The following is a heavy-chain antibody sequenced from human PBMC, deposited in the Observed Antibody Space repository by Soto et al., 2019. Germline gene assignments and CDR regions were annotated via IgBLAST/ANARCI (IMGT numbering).Heavy chain of an antibody. V-gene: IGHV3-23*01. J-gene: IGHJ4*02. D-gene: IGHD6-6*01. CDR1: GFTFGSYG. CDR3: AKDTRIAARPIGYFDH. Sequence: EVQLLESGGGLVQPGGSLRLTCAASGFTFGSYGMSWVRQAPGKGLEWVSSLSGSRLTVYYADSVKGRFTISRDNSDNTLFLEMTSLRAEDTAFYYCAKDTRIAARPIGYFDHWGQGTLVTVSS. CDR2: LSGSRLTV.